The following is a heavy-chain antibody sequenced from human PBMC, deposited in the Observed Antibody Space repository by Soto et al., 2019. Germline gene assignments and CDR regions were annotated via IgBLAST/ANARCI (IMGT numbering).Heavy chain of an antibody. J-gene: IGHJ4*02. CDR2: IYYSAST. D-gene: IGHD4-17*01. CDR3: ASRRGYGDYLPGY. V-gene: IGHV4-4*02. Sequence: QVQLQESGPGLVKPSGTLSLTCAVSGGSISSSNWWSWVRQPPGKGLEWIGEIYYSASTNYNPSLKSRVTISVDKSKNQFSLKLSSVTAADTAVYYCASRRGYGDYLPGYWGQGTLVTVSS. CDR1: GGSISSSNW.